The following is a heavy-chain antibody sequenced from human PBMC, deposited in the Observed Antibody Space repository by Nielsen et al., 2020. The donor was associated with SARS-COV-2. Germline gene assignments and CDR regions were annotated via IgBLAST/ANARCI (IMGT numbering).Heavy chain of an antibody. J-gene: IGHJ4*02. D-gene: IGHD4-17*01. CDR1: GYSFTSYW. Sequence: GESLKISCKGSGYSFTSYWISWVRQMPGKGLEWMGRIDPSDSYTNYSPSFQGHVTISADKPTSTAYLQWSSLKASDTAMYYCARSTIYGDYYWGQGTLVTVSS. V-gene: IGHV5-10-1*01. CDR3: ARSTIYGDYY. CDR2: IDPSDSYT.